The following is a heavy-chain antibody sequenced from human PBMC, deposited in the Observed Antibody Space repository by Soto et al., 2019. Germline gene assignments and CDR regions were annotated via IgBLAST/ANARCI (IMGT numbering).Heavy chain of an antibody. CDR1: GGSIISYY. D-gene: IGHD2-2*03. CDR2: IYSSENT. J-gene: IGHJ6*02. CDR3: ARLNGYCISTNCHGYYGMDV. Sequence: SETMSLTCPVSGGSIISYYLSWIRKTPGKGLEWIGTIYSSENTYYNPSLLSRVTISVDTSKNEFSLRLSSVTAADTAVYYCARLNGYCISTNCHGYYGMDVWGQGTTVTVSS. V-gene: IGHV4-59*04.